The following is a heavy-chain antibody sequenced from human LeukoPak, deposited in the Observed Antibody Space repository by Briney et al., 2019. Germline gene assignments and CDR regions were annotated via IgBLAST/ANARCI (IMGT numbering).Heavy chain of an antibody. CDR2: INTNTGNP. Sequence: ASVKVSCKASGGTFSSYAISWVRQAPGQGLEWMGWINTNTGNPTYAQGFTGRFVFSLDTSVSTAYLQISSLKAEDTAVYYCARVSSYGHNWFDPWGQGTLVTVSS. D-gene: IGHD5-18*01. CDR1: GGTFSSYA. J-gene: IGHJ5*02. V-gene: IGHV7-4-1*02. CDR3: ARVSSYGHNWFDP.